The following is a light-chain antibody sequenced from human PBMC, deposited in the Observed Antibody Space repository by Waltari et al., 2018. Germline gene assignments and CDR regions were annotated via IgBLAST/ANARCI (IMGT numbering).Light chain of an antibody. Sequence: EVVMTHSPATLSMSPGHRATLTCRASQSISSNLAGYQQKPGQVPRLLIYGSSTRATGIPARFSGSGSGTEFTLTISSLQSEDFAVYYCQQYSRWPLTFGGGTKVEIK. CDR1: QSISSN. CDR3: QQYSRWPLT. J-gene: IGKJ4*01. V-gene: IGKV3-15*01. CDR2: GSS.